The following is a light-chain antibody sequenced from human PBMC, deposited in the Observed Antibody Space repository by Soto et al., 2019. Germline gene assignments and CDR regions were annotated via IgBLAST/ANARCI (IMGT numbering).Light chain of an antibody. CDR2: GVT. CDR1: GSDIGAYNF. J-gene: IGLJ1*01. V-gene: IGLV2-8*01. Sequence: QSALAQPPSASGSPGQSVTISCTGSGSDIGAYNFVSWYQQHPGKAPKLMIFGVTERPSGVPDRFSGSKSGNTASLTVSGLQADDEAVYYCFSFTTTSTHVFGTGTKVTVL. CDR3: FSFTTTSTHV.